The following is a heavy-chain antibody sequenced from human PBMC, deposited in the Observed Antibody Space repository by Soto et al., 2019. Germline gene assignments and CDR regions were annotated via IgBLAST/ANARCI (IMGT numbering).Heavy chain of an antibody. CDR3: ARARIDY. J-gene: IGHJ4*02. CDR1: GFIFSDYW. CDR2: INPEGSEK. Sequence: EVQLVESGGGLVQPGGSLRLSCAVSGFIFSDYWMTWVRQAPGKGLEWVANINPEGSEKYYVDSVKGRFTISRDNAKNSLYLRMSSLRAVETALYYCARARIDYWGRGTRITVSS. V-gene: IGHV3-7*03.